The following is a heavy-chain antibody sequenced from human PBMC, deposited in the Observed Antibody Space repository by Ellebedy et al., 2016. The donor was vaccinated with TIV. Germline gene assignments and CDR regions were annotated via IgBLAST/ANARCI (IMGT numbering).Heavy chain of an antibody. CDR1: GYTFTKYN. CDR2: VNPNSGNT. V-gene: IGHV1-8*01. J-gene: IGHJ3*02. Sequence: AASVKVSCKASGYTFTKYNINWVRQSTGQGLECMGWVNPNSGNTDYAQKFRDRVTMTRDTSTNTAYLELSSLRSEDTAVYYCAREDAFDIWGQGTMVTVSS. CDR3: AREDAFDI.